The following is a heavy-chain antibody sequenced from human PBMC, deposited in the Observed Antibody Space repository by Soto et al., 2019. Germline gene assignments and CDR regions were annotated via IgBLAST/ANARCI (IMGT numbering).Heavy chain of an antibody. CDR1: GGSISSGDYY. CDR3: ARDHGGNGVS. V-gene: IGHV4-30-4*01. D-gene: IGHD2-15*01. Sequence: SETLSLTCTVSGGSISSGDYYWSWIRQPPGKGLEWIGYIYYSGSTYYNPSLKSRVTISVDTSKNQFSLKLSSVTAADTAVYYCARDHGGNGVSWGQGTLVTSPQ. CDR2: IYYSGST. J-gene: IGHJ4*02.